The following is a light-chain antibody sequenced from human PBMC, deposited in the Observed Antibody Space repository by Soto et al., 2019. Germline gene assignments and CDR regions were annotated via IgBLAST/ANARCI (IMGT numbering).Light chain of an antibody. V-gene: IGLV2-14*01. Sequence: QSALTQPASVSGSPGQSITISCTGTSSDVGGYNYVSWYQQHPGKAPKLMIYEVSNRPSGVSIRFSGSKSGNTASLTISGRQAEDEADYYCSSHTSSSTRVFGTGTKLTVL. J-gene: IGLJ1*01. CDR2: EVS. CDR1: SSDVGGYNY. CDR3: SSHTSSSTRV.